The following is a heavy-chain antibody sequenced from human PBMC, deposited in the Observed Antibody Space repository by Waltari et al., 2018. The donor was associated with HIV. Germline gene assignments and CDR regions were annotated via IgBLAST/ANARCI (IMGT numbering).Heavy chain of an antibody. V-gene: IGHV3-21*01. CDR3: VRQGGSYGPDWYFDL. J-gene: IGHJ2*01. D-gene: IGHD5-18*01. Sequence: EVQLLESGGGLVKPGGSLRLSCAASGFTFRSYSMNWVRQAPGKGLGWVSSITSGSYMFYVDSVKGRFTIFRDNTKNSLYLQMNSLRAEDTAVYYCVRQGGSYGPDWYFDLWGRGTLVTVSS. CDR1: GFTFRSYS. CDR2: ITSGSYM.